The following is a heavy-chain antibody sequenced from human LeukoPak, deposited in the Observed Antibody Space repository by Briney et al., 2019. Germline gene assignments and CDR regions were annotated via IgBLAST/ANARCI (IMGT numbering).Heavy chain of an antibody. J-gene: IGHJ6*02. CDR2: IIPIFGTA. D-gene: IGHD1-14*01. CDR3: VRERNDYYYGMDV. V-gene: IGHV1-69*13. CDR1: GGTFSSYA. Sequence: ASVKVSCKASGGTFSSYAISWVRQAPGQGLEWMGGIIPIFGTANYAQKFQGRATITADESTSTAYMELSSLRSEDTAVYYCVRERNDYYYGMDVWGQGTTVTVSS.